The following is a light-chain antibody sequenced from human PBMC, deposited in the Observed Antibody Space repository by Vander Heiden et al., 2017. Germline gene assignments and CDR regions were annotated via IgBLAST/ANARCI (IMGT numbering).Light chain of an antibody. J-gene: IGKJ1*01. V-gene: IGKV1-6*01. CDR2: AAS. CDR1: QGIRND. CDR3: RQDDNYPWT. Sequence: AIQMTQSPSSLSASAGDRVTITCRASQGIRNDLGWYQQKPGKAPKLLIYAASSLQSGVPSRFSGSGSGTDFTLTISSLQPEDFATYYCRQDDNYPWTFGQGTKVEIK.